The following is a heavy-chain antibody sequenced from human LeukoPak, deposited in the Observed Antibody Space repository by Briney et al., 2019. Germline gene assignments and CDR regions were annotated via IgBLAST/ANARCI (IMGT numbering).Heavy chain of an antibody. Sequence: ASVKVSCKASGYTFTSYGISWVRQAPGQGLEWMGCISAYNGNTNYAQKLQGRVTMTTGTSTSTAYMELRSLRSDDTAVYYCARSSGSSLPNWFDPWGQGTLVTVSS. CDR2: ISAYNGNT. CDR3: ARSSGSSLPNWFDP. J-gene: IGHJ5*02. V-gene: IGHV1-18*01. CDR1: GYTFTSYG. D-gene: IGHD1-26*01.